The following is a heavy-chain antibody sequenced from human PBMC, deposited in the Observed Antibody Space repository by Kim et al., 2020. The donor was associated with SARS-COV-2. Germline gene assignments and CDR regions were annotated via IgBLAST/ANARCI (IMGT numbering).Heavy chain of an antibody. CDR1: GGSFSGYY. CDR3: ARGPYDFWSGYHLYYFDY. V-gene: IGHV4-34*01. J-gene: IGHJ4*02. D-gene: IGHD3-3*01. Sequence: SETLSLTCAVYGGSFSGYYWSWIRQPPGKGLEWIGEINHSGSTNYNPSLKSRVTISVDTSKNQFSLKLSSVTAADTAVYYCARGPYDFWSGYHLYYFDYWGQGTLVTVSS. CDR2: INHSGST.